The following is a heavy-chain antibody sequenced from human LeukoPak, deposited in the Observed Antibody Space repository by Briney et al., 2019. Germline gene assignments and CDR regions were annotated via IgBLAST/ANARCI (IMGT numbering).Heavy chain of an antibody. D-gene: IGHD5-12*01. CDR1: GFIFSDQY. CDR3: AKERYSGYYAFEI. Sequence: PGGSVRLSCAASGFIFSDQYMSWLREAPGKGVEWVSYISTSGSYTHYVDSVKSRFTSSRDNAKNSLYLQMNSLRADDTALHYCAKERYSGYYAFEIWGQGTMVTVSS. J-gene: IGHJ3*02. V-gene: IGHV3-11*05. CDR2: ISTSGSYT.